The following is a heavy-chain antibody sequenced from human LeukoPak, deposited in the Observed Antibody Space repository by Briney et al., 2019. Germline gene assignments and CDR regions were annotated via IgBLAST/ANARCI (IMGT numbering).Heavy chain of an antibody. Sequence: PGGSLRLSCAASGLTFSSYAMSWVRQVPGKGLEWVSSISGSGDRTHYGDSVKGRFTISRDNSKNTLYLQMNSLRAEDTAVYYCAKIGGYYNYWGQGTLVTVSS. CDR2: ISGSGDRT. J-gene: IGHJ4*02. CDR1: GLTFSSYA. CDR3: AKIGGYYNY. V-gene: IGHV3-23*01. D-gene: IGHD1-26*01.